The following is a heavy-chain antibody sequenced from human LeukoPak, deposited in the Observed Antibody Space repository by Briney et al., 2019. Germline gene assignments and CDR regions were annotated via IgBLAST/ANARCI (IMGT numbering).Heavy chain of an antibody. CDR3: AKDSEHSYGDY. V-gene: IGHV3-30*18. CDR2: ISYDGRNK. D-gene: IGHD5-18*01. J-gene: IGHJ4*02. CDR1: GFTFSSYG. Sequence: GGSLRLSCAASGFTFSSYGMHWVRQAPVKGLQWVATISYDGRNKYYDDSVKGRFTVSRDNSKNTLYLQLNGLRAEDAAIYYCAKDSEHSYGDYWGLGTLVTVSS.